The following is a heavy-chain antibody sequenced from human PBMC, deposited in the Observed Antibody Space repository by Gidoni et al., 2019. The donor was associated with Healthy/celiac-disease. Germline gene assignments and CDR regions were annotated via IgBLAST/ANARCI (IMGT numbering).Heavy chain of an antibody. CDR1: GFTFRSYG. Sequence: QVQLVESGGGVVQPGRSLSLSCAASGFTFRSYGMHWVRQAPGKGLEWVAVIWYDGSNKYYADSVKGRFTISRDNSKNTLYLQMNSLRAEDTAVYYCARDNYDSSGPYYFDYWGQGTLVTVSS. CDR3: ARDNYDSSGPYYFDY. CDR2: IWYDGSNK. J-gene: IGHJ4*02. V-gene: IGHV3-33*01. D-gene: IGHD3-22*01.